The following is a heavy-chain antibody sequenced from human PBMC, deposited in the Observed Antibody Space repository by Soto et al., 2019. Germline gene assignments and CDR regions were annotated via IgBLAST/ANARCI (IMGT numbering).Heavy chain of an antibody. Sequence: EVQLVESGGGLVKPGGSLRLSCAASGFTFNNYIMNWVRQAPGKGLEWVANVSDSSRYISYADSVEGRFTISRDNAKNSLYLQMNNLRAEDTAVYYCAKEGRRREYSDYDGYYFDYWGRGPLVTVSS. CDR3: AKEGRRREYSDYDGYYFDY. V-gene: IGHV3-21*01. CDR1: GFTFNNYI. D-gene: IGHD5-12*01. CDR2: VSDSSRYI. J-gene: IGHJ4*02.